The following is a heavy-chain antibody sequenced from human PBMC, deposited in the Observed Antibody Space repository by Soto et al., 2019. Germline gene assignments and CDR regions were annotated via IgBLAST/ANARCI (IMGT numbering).Heavy chain of an antibody. CDR1: GFTFSNAW. CDR2: IKSKTDGGTT. V-gene: IGHV3-15*01. D-gene: IGHD2-2*03. Sequence: GGSLRLSCAASGFTFSNAWMSWVRQAPGKGLEWVGRIKSKTDGGTTDYAAPVKGRFTISRDDSKNTLYLQMNSLKTEDTAVYYCTTDHVGGFCSSTSCYAVGLDYGMDVWGQGTTVTVSS. J-gene: IGHJ6*02. CDR3: TTDHVGGFCSSTSCYAVGLDYGMDV.